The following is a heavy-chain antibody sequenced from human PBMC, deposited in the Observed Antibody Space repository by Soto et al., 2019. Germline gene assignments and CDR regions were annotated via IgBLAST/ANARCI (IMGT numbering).Heavy chain of an antibody. V-gene: IGHV3-23*01. CDR1: GFTFSSYA. CDR2: ISGSGGST. D-gene: IGHD3-9*01. Sequence: GGSLSLSCAASGFTFSSYAMSWVRQAPGKGLEWVSAISGSGGSTYYADSVKGRFTISRDNSKNTLYLQMNSLRAEDTAVYYCAKIPYYDILTGYSKTYFDYWGQGTLVTVSS. J-gene: IGHJ4*02. CDR3: AKIPYYDILTGYSKTYFDY.